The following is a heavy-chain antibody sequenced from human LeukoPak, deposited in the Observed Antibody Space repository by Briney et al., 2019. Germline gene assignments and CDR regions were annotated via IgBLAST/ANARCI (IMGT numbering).Heavy chain of an antibody. V-gene: IGHV3-23*01. D-gene: IGHD3-10*01. J-gene: IGHJ2*01. CDR1: GFTVSANY. CDR2: ISGSGAST. Sequence: GGSLRLSCAASGFTVSANYMTWVRQAPGKGLEWVSAISGSGASTYYADAVKGRFTISRDNSKNTLYLQMNSLRAGDTAIYHCAKIGVIGNWYYDVWGRGTLVTVSS. CDR3: AKIGVIGNWYYDV.